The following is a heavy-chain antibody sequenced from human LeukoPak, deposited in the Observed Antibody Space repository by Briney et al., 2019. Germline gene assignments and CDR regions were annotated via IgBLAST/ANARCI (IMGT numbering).Heavy chain of an antibody. CDR1: GGSFNRYF. CDR2: INHSGIF. J-gene: IGHJ3*02. Sequence: SETLSLTCTVYGGSFNRYFYSWIRQPPGKGLEWIGEINHSGIFDYNPSLKSRVTISVDTSKKQFSLTLTSVTAADTSVYYCAGQTGPTFDIWGQGTMVTVSS. V-gene: IGHV4-34*01. CDR3: AGQTGPTFDI. D-gene: IGHD3-9*01.